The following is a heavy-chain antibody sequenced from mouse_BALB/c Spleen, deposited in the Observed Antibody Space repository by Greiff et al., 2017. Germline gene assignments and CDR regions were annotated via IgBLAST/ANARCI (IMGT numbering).Heavy chain of an antibody. D-gene: IGHD1-1*01. CDR1: GYAFTNYL. CDR2: INPGSGGT. J-gene: IGHJ2*01. V-gene: IGHV1-54*01. Sequence: QVQLQQSGAELVRPGTSVKVSCKASGYAFTNYLIEWVKQRPGQGLEWIGVINPGSGGTNYNEKFKGKATLTADKSSSTAYMQLSSLTSDDSAVYFCARDYYYGSRSLDYWGQGTTLTVSS. CDR3: ARDYYYGSRSLDY.